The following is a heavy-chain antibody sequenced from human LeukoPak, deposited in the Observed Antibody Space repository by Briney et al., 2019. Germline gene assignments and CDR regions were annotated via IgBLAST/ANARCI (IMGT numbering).Heavy chain of an antibody. J-gene: IGHJ4*02. CDR3: AREPTGSYFDY. Sequence: GGSLRLPCAASGFTVSSNYMSWVRQAPGKGLEWVSVIYSGGSTYYADSVKGRFTISRDNSKNTLYLKMKSLRGEDTAVYYCAREPTGSYFDYWGQGTLVTVSS. V-gene: IGHV3-66*01. D-gene: IGHD1-14*01. CDR2: IYSGGST. CDR1: GFTVSSNY.